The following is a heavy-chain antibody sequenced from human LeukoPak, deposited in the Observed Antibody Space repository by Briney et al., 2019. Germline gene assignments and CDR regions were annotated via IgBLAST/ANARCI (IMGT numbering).Heavy chain of an antibody. Sequence: GGSLRLSCAASGFTFSDYYMSWIRRAPGKGLEWVSCISSSGSTIYYADSVKGRFTISRDNAKNSLYLQMHSLRAEDTAVFYCARRDTSGWYYYDYWGQGTLVTVSS. D-gene: IGHD6-19*01. CDR2: ISSSGSTI. J-gene: IGHJ4*02. CDR3: ARRDTSGWYYYDY. V-gene: IGHV3-11*04. CDR1: GFTFSDYY.